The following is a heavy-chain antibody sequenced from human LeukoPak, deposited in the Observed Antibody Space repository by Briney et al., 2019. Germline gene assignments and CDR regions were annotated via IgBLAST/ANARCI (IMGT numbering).Heavy chain of an antibody. D-gene: IGHD2-21*02. CDR3: AKDFVVVPGNVNYFDY. CDR1: GFSFSSYG. CDR2: ISGSGGST. Sequence: GGSLRLSCAASGFSFSSYGMSWVRQAPGKGLEWVSAISGSGGSTYYADSVKGRFTISRDSSKNTQYVQMKSLSAEDTAVYYCAKDFVVVPGNVNYFDYWGQGTLVTVSS. V-gene: IGHV3-23*01. J-gene: IGHJ4*02.